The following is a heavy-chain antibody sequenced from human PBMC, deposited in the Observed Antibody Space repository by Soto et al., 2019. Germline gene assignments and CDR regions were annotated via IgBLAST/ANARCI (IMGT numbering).Heavy chain of an antibody. J-gene: IGHJ6*02. V-gene: IGHV1-69*12. CDR3: ARYQTVVATGSRTWHYYYGMEV. CDR2: LIPIFGTA. D-gene: IGHD2-15*01. Sequence: QVQLVQSGAEVKKPGSSVKVSCKSSGGTFSTYAISWVRQAPGQVLEWMGGLIPIFGTANYAQKFQGRVTIPEDEVKAAAYMAVISSRPEDAAVYYCARYQTVVATGSRTWHYYYGMEVSGHWTPVTVAS. CDR1: GGTFSTYA.